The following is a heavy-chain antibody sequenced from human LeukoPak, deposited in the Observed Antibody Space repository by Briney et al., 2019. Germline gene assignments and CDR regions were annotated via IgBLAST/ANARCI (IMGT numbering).Heavy chain of an antibody. Sequence: GGSLRLSCAASGFTFDDYAMHWVRQAPGKGLEWVSGISWNSGSIGYADSVKGRFTISRDNAKNSLYLQMNSLRAEDTALYYCAKDMGNSGSYDYFDYWGQGTLVTVSS. D-gene: IGHD1-26*01. CDR1: GFTFDDYA. CDR3: AKDMGNSGSYDYFDY. J-gene: IGHJ4*02. V-gene: IGHV3-9*01. CDR2: ISWNSGSI.